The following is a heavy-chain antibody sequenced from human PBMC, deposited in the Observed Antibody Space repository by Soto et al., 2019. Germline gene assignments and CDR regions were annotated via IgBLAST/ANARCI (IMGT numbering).Heavy chain of an antibody. D-gene: IGHD5-12*01. Sequence: GGSLRLSCAASGFTFSSYGMHWVRQAPGKGLEWVAVISYDGSNKYYADSVKGRFTISRDNSKNTLYLQMNSLRAEDTAVYYCAKDGWGDIVATYFDYWGQGTLVTVSS. CDR2: ISYDGSNK. CDR3: AKDGWGDIVATYFDY. V-gene: IGHV3-30*18. CDR1: GFTFSSYG. J-gene: IGHJ4*02.